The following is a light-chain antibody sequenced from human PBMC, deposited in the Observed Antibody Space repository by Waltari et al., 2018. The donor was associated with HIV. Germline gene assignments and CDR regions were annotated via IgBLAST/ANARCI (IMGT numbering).Light chain of an antibody. Sequence: QSVLTQPPSASGTLGQRVTLSCPGRNSNVGSRYAILYQQVPGTAPKQLIYRNDQRRSGVPDRFSASKSGASASLSISGLRSEDEADYYCVAWDDSLSGFAFGTGTKVTVL. CDR3: VAWDDSLSGFA. V-gene: IGLV1-47*01. CDR1: NSNVGSRY. CDR2: RND. J-gene: IGLJ1*01.